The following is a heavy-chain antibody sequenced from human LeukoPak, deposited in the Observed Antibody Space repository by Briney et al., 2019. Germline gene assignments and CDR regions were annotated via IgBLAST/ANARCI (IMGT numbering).Heavy chain of an antibody. D-gene: IGHD6-13*01. Sequence: GGSLRLSCTASGFTFSDYYMCWMRQAPGKGPEWVSFISPSGSTIYYSDSVKGRFTITRDNAKNSLNLQLDSLRAEDTAVYYCAGGVAAANWGQGTLVTVSS. CDR1: GFTFSDYY. V-gene: IGHV3-11*04. CDR3: AGGVAAAN. J-gene: IGHJ1*01. CDR2: ISPSGSTI.